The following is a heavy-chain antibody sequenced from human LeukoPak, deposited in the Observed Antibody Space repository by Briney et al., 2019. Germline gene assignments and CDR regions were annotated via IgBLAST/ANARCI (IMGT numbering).Heavy chain of an antibody. V-gene: IGHV3-21*01. D-gene: IGHD3-9*01. CDR3: ARQDYDILTGSACDY. CDR2: ISSSSSYI. Sequence: GGSLRLSCAASGFTFSSYSMNWVRQAPGKGLEWVSSISSSSSYIYYADSVKGRFTISRDNAKNSLYLQMNSLRAEDTAVYYCARQDYDILTGSACDYWGQGTLVTVSS. CDR1: GFTFSSYS. J-gene: IGHJ4*02.